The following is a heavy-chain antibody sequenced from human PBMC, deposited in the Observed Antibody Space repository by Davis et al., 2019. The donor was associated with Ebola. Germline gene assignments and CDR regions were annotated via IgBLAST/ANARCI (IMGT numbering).Heavy chain of an antibody. D-gene: IGHD3-10*01. V-gene: IGHV4-31*03. CDR3: ARHSLGAVDY. CDR1: GGSISSGGYY. J-gene: IGHJ4*02. CDR2: IYYSGST. Sequence: MPSETLSLTCTVSGGSISSGGYYWSWIRQHPGKGLEWIGYIYYSGSTYYNPSLKSRVTISVDTSKNQFSLKLSSVTAADTAVYYCARHSLGAVDYWGQGTLVTVSS.